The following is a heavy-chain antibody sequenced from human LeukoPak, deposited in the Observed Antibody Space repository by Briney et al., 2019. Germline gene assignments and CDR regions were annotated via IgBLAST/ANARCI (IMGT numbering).Heavy chain of an antibody. J-gene: IGHJ4*02. CDR1: GGSFSSYY. CDR3: ARGQPIGLLRPRYYFDY. D-gene: IGHD1-26*01. Sequence: SETLSLTCAVYGGSFSSYYWSWIRQPPGKGLEWIGEINHSGSTNYNPSLKSRVTISVDTSKNQFSLKLSSVTAADTAVYYCARGQPIGLLRPRYYFDYWGQGTLVTVSS. CDR2: INHSGST. V-gene: IGHV4-34*01.